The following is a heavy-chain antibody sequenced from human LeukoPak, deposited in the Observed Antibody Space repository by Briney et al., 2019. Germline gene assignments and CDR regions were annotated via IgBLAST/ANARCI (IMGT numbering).Heavy chain of an antibody. V-gene: IGHV3-53*01. Sequence: GGSLRLSCAASGFTFSSYAMSWVRQAPGKGLEWVSVIYSGGSTYYADSVKGRFTISRDNSKNTLYLQMNSLRAEDTAVYYCARGTSDYDFWSGYYLDYWGQGTLVTVSS. CDR3: ARGTSDYDFWSGYYLDY. CDR1: GFTFSSYA. CDR2: IYSGGST. J-gene: IGHJ4*02. D-gene: IGHD3-3*01.